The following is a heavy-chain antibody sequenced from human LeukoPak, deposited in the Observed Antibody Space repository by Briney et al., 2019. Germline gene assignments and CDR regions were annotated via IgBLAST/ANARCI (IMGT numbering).Heavy chain of an antibody. CDR3: ARGEKSWINRFAL. D-gene: IGHD3-16*02. CDR1: GFTFSSHC. CDR2: INSDGSGT. V-gene: IGHV3-74*01. Sequence: PVGSLGLSCAASGFTFSSHCMHWVRQAPGKGLVWVSRINSDGSGTIYADSVKGRFTISRDNAKNTLDLQMNSLRAEDTAVYYCARGEKSWINRFALWGQGHLVPVSS. J-gene: IGHJ4*02.